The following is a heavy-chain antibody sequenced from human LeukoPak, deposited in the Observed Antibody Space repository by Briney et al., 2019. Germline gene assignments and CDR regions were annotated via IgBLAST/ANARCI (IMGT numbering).Heavy chain of an antibody. J-gene: IGHJ4*02. Sequence: GASVKVSCEASGYTFTSYGISWVRQAPGQGLEWMGWISAYNGNTNYAQKLQGRVTMTTDTSTSTAYMELRSLRSDDTAVYYCARVTLAAAGHYFDYWGQGTLVTVSS. CDR2: ISAYNGNT. CDR1: GYTFTSYG. CDR3: ARVTLAAAGHYFDY. V-gene: IGHV1-18*01. D-gene: IGHD6-13*01.